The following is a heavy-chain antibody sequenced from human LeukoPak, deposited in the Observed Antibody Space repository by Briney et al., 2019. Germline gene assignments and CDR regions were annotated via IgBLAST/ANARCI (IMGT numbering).Heavy chain of an antibody. CDR3: ARALGGSTGAFDI. Sequence: GGSLRLSCAASGFTFSSYAMSWVRQAPGKGLEWVSSISSSSSYIYYADSVKGRFTISRDNAKNSLYLQMNSLRAEDTAVYYCARALGGSTGAFDIWGQGTMVTVSS. CDR1: GFTFSSYA. V-gene: IGHV3-21*01. J-gene: IGHJ3*02. D-gene: IGHD3-16*01. CDR2: ISSSSSYI.